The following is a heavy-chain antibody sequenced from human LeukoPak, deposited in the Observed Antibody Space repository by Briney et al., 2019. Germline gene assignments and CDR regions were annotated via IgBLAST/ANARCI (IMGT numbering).Heavy chain of an antibody. CDR2: VWYGGSKK. CDR3: ARVPYGDYFDY. V-gene: IGHV3-33*01. CDR1: GFTFSSYG. D-gene: IGHD4-17*01. J-gene: IGHJ4*02. Sequence: GGSLRLSCAASGFTFSSYGMHWVRQAPGKGLEWVAVVWYGGSKKYYADSVKGRFTISRDSSKNTLYLQMNSLRAEDTAVYYCARVPYGDYFDYWGQGTLVTVSS.